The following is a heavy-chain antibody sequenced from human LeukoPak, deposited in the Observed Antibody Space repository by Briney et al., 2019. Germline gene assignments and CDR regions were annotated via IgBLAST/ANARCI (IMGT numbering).Heavy chain of an antibody. J-gene: IGHJ5*02. Sequence: ASVKVSCKASGGTFSSYAISWVRQAPGQGLEWMGGIIPIFGTANYAQKFQGRVTITADESTSTAYMELSSLRSEDTAVYYCARDGVPGIAAAGTIGFDPWGQGTLVTVSS. CDR3: ARDGVPGIAAAGTIGFDP. D-gene: IGHD6-13*01. CDR1: GGTFSSYA. V-gene: IGHV1-69*13. CDR2: IIPIFGTA.